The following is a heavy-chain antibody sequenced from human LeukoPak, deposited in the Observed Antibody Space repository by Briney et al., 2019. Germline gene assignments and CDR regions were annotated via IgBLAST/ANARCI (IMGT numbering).Heavy chain of an antibody. CDR1: GYTFTSYA. J-gene: IGHJ4*02. CDR3: ARDKSGNSGWYSYFDY. Sequence: VASVKVSCTASGYTFTSYAMNWVRQAPGQGLEWMGWINPNSGDTNYAQKFQGRVTMTRDTSISTAYMELSRLRSDDTAVYYCARDKSGNSGWYSYFDYWGQGTLVTVSS. CDR2: INPNSGDT. D-gene: IGHD6-19*01. V-gene: IGHV1-2*02.